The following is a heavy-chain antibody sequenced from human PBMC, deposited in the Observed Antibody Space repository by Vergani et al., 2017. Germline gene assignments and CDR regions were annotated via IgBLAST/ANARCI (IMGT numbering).Heavy chain of an antibody. CDR2: MNPNSGNT. CDR1: GGTFSSYA. Sequence: QVQLVQSGAEVKKPGSSVKVSCKASGGTFSSYAISWVRQAPGQGLEWMGWMNPNSGNTGYAQKFQGRVTMTRNTSISTAYMELSSLRSEDTAVYYCATLTGTTRTGDYWGQGTLVTVSS. J-gene: IGHJ4*02. D-gene: IGHD1-20*01. V-gene: IGHV1-8*02. CDR3: ATLTGTTRTGDY.